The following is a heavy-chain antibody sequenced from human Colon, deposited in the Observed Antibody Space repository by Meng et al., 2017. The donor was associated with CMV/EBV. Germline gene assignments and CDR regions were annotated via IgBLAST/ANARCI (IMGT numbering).Heavy chain of an antibody. J-gene: IGHJ4*02. Sequence: QGQPVQSGAEVKKPGAAVKASCKTSGYTFTNFGISWVRQAPGQGLEWMAYISPYNGDTNYAQRFQGRVALTTDTSTSTVYMELGSLTSDDTAMYYCARELARGGYWGQGTLVTVSS. V-gene: IGHV1-18*01. CDR3: ARELARGGY. CDR2: ISPYNGDT. CDR1: GYTFTNFG.